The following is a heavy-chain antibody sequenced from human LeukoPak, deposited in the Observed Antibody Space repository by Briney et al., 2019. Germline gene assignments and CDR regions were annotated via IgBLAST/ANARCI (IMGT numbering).Heavy chain of an antibody. CDR3: AKPKYYYGSGSPYYFDY. CDR1: GFTFSSYS. J-gene: IGHJ4*02. CDR2: ISGSGGST. Sequence: QPGGSLRLSCAASGFTFSSYSMNWVRQAPAKGLEWVSAISGSGGSTYYADSVKGRFTISRDNSKNTLYLQMNSLRAEDTAVYYCAKPKYYYGSGSPYYFDYWDQGTLVTVSS. V-gene: IGHV3-23*01. D-gene: IGHD3-10*01.